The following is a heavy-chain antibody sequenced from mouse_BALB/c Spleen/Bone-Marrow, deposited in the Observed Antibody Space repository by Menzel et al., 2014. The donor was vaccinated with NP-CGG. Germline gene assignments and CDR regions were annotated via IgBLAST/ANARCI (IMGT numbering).Heavy chain of an antibody. CDR1: GFSLSSYL. Sequence: LEESGGRLVTPGTPLTLTCTASGFSLSSYLMSWVRQAPGKGLEWIGIINSGGSAYYASWAKGRFTISRTSTTVDLKMTSLTTEDTAAYFCARSGYAGYRYAANLWGHGTQVTVSS. J-gene: IGHJ2*01. D-gene: IGHD2-3*01. CDR2: INSGGSA. V-gene: IGHV5-6-5*01. CDR3: ARSGYAGYRYAANL.